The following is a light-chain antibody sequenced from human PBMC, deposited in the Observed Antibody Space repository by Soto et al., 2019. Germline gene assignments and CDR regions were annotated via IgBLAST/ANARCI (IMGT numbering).Light chain of an antibody. V-gene: IGKV3-15*01. Sequence: EIVMTQSPATLSVSPGERATPSCRASQNVNSNLAWYQQKPGQAPRLPIYGASTRDTGVPARFSGSGSGTEFTLTISSLQPEDFAIYYCQHLNNWPSYTFGQGTKVDIK. CDR3: QHLNNWPSYT. CDR1: QNVNSN. J-gene: IGKJ2*01. CDR2: GAS.